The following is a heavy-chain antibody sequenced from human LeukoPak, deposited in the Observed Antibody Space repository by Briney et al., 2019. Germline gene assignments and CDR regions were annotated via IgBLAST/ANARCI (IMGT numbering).Heavy chain of an antibody. V-gene: IGHV3-23*01. D-gene: IGHD4-11*01. CDR1: GFTFSSYA. CDR3: AKEVTVTKVSVTLMIDY. J-gene: IGHJ4*02. CDR2: ISGSGGST. Sequence: PGGSLRLSCAASGFTFSSYAMSWVRQAPGKGLEWVSAISGSGGSTSYADSVKGRFTISRDNSKNTLNLHMNSLRAEDTAVYYCAKEVTVTKVSVTLMIDYWGQGTLVTVSS.